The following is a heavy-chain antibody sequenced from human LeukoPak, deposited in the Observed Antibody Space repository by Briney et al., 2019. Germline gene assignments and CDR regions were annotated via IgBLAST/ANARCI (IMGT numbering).Heavy chain of an antibody. Sequence: SETLSLTCTVSGVSISSGDYYWSWIRQPPGKGLEWIGHIYYSGSTYYNPSLKSRVTMSVDTSKNQFSLKLSSVTAADTAVYYCASYVWCFDYWGQGILVTVSS. J-gene: IGHJ4*02. CDR3: ASYVWCFDY. CDR1: GVSISSGDYY. V-gene: IGHV4-30-4*01. D-gene: IGHD2-8*01. CDR2: IYYSGST.